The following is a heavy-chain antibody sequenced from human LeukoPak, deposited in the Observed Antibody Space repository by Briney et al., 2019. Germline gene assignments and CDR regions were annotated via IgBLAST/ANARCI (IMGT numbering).Heavy chain of an antibody. J-gene: IGHJ5*02. Sequence: PSETLSLTCTVSGGSISSYYWSWIRQPPGKGLEWIGYIYYSGSTNYNPSLKSRVTISVDTSKNQFYLKLSSVTAADTAVYYCARDADSGSYYNWFDPWGQGTLVTVSS. V-gene: IGHV4-59*01. D-gene: IGHD1-26*01. CDR2: IYYSGST. CDR3: ARDADSGSYYNWFDP. CDR1: GGSISSYY.